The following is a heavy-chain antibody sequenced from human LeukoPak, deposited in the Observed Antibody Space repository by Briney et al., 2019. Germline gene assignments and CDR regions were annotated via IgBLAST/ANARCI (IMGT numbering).Heavy chain of an antibody. Sequence: GGSLRLSCAASGFTFSSYDMHWVRQATGKGLEWVSAIGTAGDTYYPGSVKGRFTISRDNAKNSLFLQMNSLRAEDTAVYYCAREYSSSSGRAFDIWGQGTMVTVSS. CDR2: IGTAGDT. V-gene: IGHV3-13*01. CDR1: GFTFSSYD. D-gene: IGHD6-6*01. J-gene: IGHJ3*02. CDR3: AREYSSSSGRAFDI.